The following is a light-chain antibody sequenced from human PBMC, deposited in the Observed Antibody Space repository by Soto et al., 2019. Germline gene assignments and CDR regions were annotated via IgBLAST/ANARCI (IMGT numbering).Light chain of an antibody. CDR2: WAS. J-gene: IGKJ5*01. Sequence: DIVMTQSPDSLAVSLGERATINCKSSQSVLYSSNNKNYLAWYQQKPGQPPKLLIYWASTRESGVPDRFSGRGFGTDFTLTISSLQAEDVAVYYCQQYYSTPITFGQGTRLEIK. CDR3: QQYYSTPIT. V-gene: IGKV4-1*01. CDR1: QSVLYSSNNKNY.